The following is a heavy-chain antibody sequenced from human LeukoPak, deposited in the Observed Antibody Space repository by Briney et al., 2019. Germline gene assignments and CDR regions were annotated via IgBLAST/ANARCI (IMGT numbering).Heavy chain of an antibody. J-gene: IGHJ4*02. D-gene: IGHD5-18*01. Sequence: GGSLRLSCAASGFTFSSYAMSWVRQAPGKGLEWVSAISGSGGSTYYAESVKGRFTISRDNSKNTLYLQMNSLRAEDTAVYYCAKEGIPGYSYGYDDYWGQGTLVTVSS. CDR2: ISGSGGST. CDR3: AKEGIPGYSYGYDDY. CDR1: GFTFSSYA. V-gene: IGHV3-23*01.